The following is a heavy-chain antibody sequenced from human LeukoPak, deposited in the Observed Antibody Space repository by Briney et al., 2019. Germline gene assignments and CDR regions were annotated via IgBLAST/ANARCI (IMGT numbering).Heavy chain of an antibody. J-gene: IGHJ4*02. D-gene: IGHD3-10*01. CDR3: AKDMWRFGELDYDY. V-gene: IGHV3-43*02. CDR2: ISGDGGST. Sequence: GGSLRLSCAASGFTFDDYAMHWVRQAPGKGLEWVSLISGDGGSTYYADSVKGRFTISRDNSKNSLYLQMNSLRTEDTTLYYCAKDMWRFGELDYDYWGQGTLVTVSS. CDR1: GFTFDDYA.